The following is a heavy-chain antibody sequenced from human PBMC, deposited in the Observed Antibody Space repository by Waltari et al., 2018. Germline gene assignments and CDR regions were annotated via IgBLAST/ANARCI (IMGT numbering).Heavy chain of an antibody. CDR3: ARGSATTVTTRGPTDY. D-gene: IGHD4-17*01. V-gene: IGHV3-21*01. CDR1: GFTFSCYR. J-gene: IGHJ4*02. Sequence: EVQVVESGGGLVKPGGSLRLSCTAAGFTFSCYRRYWVRQAPGKGLEWVSSISGTSHYIYYSDSVRGRFTISRDNPKNSLYLQMNSLRAEDTAVYYCARGSATTVTTRGPTDYWGQGTLVTVSS. CDR2: ISGTSHYI.